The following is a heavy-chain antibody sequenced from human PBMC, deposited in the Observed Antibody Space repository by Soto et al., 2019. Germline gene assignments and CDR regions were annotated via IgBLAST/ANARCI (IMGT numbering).Heavy chain of an antibody. D-gene: IGHD2-21*01. V-gene: IGHV3-23*01. CDR1: GFTFSSHG. CDR2: ISESGAST. CDR3: AKSKCGAVVYGMDV. J-gene: IGHJ6*02. Sequence: EVQLWESGGGLVQPGGSLRLSCAASGFTFSSHGMSWVRQAPGKGLEWVSGISESGASTYYADSVKGRFTISRDNYKNTVSLEMNRLRAEDTAVFFCAKSKCGAVVYGMDVWGQGTTVTVSS.